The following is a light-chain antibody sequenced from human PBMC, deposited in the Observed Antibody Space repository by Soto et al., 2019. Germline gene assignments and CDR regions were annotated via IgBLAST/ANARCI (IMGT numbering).Light chain of an antibody. Sequence: VSLYQKERATLSCRASQSVSSNLAWYQQKPGQAPRLLIYGASTRATGIPARFSGSGSGTEFTLTISSLQSEDFAVYYCQQYNNLPPWT. CDR2: GAS. CDR1: QSVSSN. CDR3: QQYNNLPPWT. J-gene: IGKJ1*01. V-gene: IGKV3-15*01.